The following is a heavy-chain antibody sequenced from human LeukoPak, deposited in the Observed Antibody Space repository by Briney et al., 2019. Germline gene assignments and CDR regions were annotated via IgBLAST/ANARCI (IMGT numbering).Heavy chain of an antibody. Sequence: ASVKVSCKASGYTFTSYDINWVRQATGQGLEWMGWMNPNSGNTGYAQKFQGRVTMTRNTSISTAHMELSSLRSEDTAVYYCARGYSYGYYFDYWGQGTLVTVSS. CDR1: GYTFTSYD. CDR3: ARGYSYGYYFDY. CDR2: MNPNSGNT. V-gene: IGHV1-8*01. J-gene: IGHJ4*02. D-gene: IGHD5-18*01.